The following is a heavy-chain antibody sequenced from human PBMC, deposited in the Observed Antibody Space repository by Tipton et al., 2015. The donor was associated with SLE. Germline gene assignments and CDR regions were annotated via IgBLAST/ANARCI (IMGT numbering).Heavy chain of an antibody. CDR2: IYSGGTT. J-gene: IGHJ4*02. Sequence: SLRLSCAASGFTFSSYAMNWVRQAPGKGLEWVSVIYSGGTTYYADSVKGRFTISRDNFKNTLFLQMNSLRAEDTAVYYCARGDPFCDGDCYSDYWGQGTLVTVSS. D-gene: IGHD2-21*01. CDR1: GFTFSSYA. V-gene: IGHV3-23*03. CDR3: ARGDPFCDGDCYSDY.